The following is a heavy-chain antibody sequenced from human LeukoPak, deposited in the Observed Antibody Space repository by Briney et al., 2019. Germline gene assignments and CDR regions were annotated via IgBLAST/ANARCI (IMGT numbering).Heavy chain of an antibody. D-gene: IGHD1-26*01. J-gene: IGHJ6*02. CDR2: INHSGST. Sequence: PSETLSLTCAVYGGSFSGYYWSWLRQPPGKGLEWVGEINHSGSTNYNPSLKGRVTISVDTSKNQSSLKLSSVTAADTAVYYCARGKTSGSYRLYYYYGVDVWGQGTTVTVS. CDR3: ARGKTSGSYRLYYYYGVDV. V-gene: IGHV4-34*01. CDR1: GGSFSGYY.